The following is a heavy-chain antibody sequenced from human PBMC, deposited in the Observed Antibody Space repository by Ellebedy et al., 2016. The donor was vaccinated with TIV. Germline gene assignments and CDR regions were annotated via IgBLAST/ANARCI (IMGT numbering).Heavy chain of an antibody. CDR3: VTRHNGGFGI. D-gene: IGHD4-23*01. V-gene: IGHV3-53*01. Sequence: GESLKISXAASGFTVSSNDMNWVRQAPGKGLEWVSVIYTSGATYYADSVKGRFTISRDSSKKTLFLQMTSLGAEDTAVYYCVTRHNGGFGIWGQGTMVTVSS. CDR1: GFTVSSND. J-gene: IGHJ3*02. CDR2: IYTSGAT.